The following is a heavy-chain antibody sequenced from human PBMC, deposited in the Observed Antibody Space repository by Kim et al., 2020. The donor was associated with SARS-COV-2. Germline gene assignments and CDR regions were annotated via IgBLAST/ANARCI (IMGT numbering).Heavy chain of an antibody. CDR3: ARDRSEMATKYFDY. D-gene: IGHD5-12*01. V-gene: IGHV3-30*04. Sequence: GGSLRLSCAASGFTFSSYAMHWVRQAPGKGMEWVAVISYDGSNKYYADSVKGRFTISRDNSKNTLYLQMNSLRAEDTAVYYCARDRSEMATKYFDYWGQGTLVTVSS. CDR1: GFTFSSYA. CDR2: ISYDGSNK. J-gene: IGHJ4*02.